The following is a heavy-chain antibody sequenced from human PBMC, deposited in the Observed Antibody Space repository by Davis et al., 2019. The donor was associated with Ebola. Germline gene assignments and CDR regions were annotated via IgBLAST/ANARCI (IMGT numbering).Heavy chain of an antibody. CDR1: GFIINGYG. CDR2: ISVGSDKS. V-gene: IGHV3-48*02. J-gene: IGHJ4*02. D-gene: IGHD1-26*01. Sequence: PGGSLRLSCAASGFIINGYGLNWVRQAPGKGLEWVSFISVGSDKSYYADSVQGRFTISRDNAKNSLYLQMNSLRDEDTAVYYCALRNLGTYSGHFLANWGQETLVTVSS. CDR3: ALRNLGTYSGHFLAN.